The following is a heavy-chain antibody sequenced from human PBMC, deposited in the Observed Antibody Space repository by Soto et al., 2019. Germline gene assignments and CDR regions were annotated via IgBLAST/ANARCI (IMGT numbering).Heavy chain of an antibody. CDR1: GGSISSSSYY. J-gene: IGHJ6*02. V-gene: IGHV4-39*01. CDR2: IYYSGST. D-gene: IGHD3-22*01. Sequence: SETLSLTCTVSGGSISSSSYYWGWIRQPPGKGLEWIGSIYYSGSTYYNQSLKSRVTISVDTSKNQFSLKLSSVTAADTAVYYCASLYYDSSATARSYGMDVWGQGTTVTVSS. CDR3: ASLYYDSSATARSYGMDV.